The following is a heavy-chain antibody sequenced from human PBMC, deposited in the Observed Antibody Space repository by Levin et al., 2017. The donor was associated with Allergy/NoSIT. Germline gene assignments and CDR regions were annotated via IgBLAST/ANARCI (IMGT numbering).Heavy chain of an antibody. D-gene: IGHD6-19*01. J-gene: IGHJ4*02. CDR1: GGSISSSNYY. CDR2: IYYSGST. Sequence: PSETLSLTCTVSGGSISSSNYYWDWIRQPPGKGLEWIGSIYYSGSTYYNPSLKSRITISVDTSKNQFSLKLSSVTAADTAVYYCARDRPTDSGWYHPFDSWGQGTLVTVSS. V-gene: IGHV4-39*07. CDR3: ARDRPTDSGWYHPFDS.